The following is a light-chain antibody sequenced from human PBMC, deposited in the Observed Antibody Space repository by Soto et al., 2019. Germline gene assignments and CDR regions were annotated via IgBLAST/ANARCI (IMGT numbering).Light chain of an antibody. CDR3: QQAITFPLT. CDR2: AAS. CDR1: QGIANW. J-gene: IGKJ4*01. Sequence: DIRMTQSPSSVSASVGDRVIITCRASQGIANWLAWYQHKPGTAPRLLIYAASTLQSGVPSRFSGSGSGTYFTLTISGLQPADVGTYYCQQAITFPLTFGGGTKVEI. V-gene: IGKV1-12*01.